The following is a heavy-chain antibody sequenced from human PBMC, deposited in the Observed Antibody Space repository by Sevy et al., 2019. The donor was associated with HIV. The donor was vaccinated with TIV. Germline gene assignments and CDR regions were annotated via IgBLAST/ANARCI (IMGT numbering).Heavy chain of an antibody. D-gene: IGHD3-22*01. CDR3: AKALNPALESMIEVIFRSLIGFDV. CDR1: GFTFNTHA. Sequence: GGSRRLSCAASGFTFNTHAMNWVRQAPGKGLEWVSVISGIGSSTYYADSVKGRFTISRDNSKNTVYLQMNSLRVDDTAVYYCAKALNPALESMIEVIFRSLIGFDVWGQGTMVTVSS. V-gene: IGHV3-23*01. CDR2: ISGIGSST. J-gene: IGHJ3*01.